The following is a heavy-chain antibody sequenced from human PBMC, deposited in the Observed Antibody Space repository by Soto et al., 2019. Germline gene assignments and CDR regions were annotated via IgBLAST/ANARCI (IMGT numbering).Heavy chain of an antibody. CDR2: ISYDGSNK. CDR1: GLTFSSYA. V-gene: IGHV3-30-3*01. CDR3: ASCMAYYDFWSGYYGGCYYGMDV. J-gene: IGHJ6*02. Sequence: PGGSLRLSCAASGLTFSSYAMHWVRQAPGKGLEWVAVISYDGSNKYYADSVKGRFTISRDNSKNTLYLQMNSLRAEDTAVYYCASCMAYYDFWSGYYGGCYYGMDVWGQGTTVTVSS. D-gene: IGHD3-3*01.